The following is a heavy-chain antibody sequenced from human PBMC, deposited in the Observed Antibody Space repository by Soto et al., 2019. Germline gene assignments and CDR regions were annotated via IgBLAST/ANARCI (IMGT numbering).Heavy chain of an antibody. J-gene: IGHJ4*02. CDR2: ISANNGNA. CDR1: GYRSTSYG. D-gene: IGHD1-1*01. CDR3: ARKGTGGPVDF. V-gene: IGHV1-18*01. Sequence: ASVKVSCKASGYRSTSYGFTWVRQAPGQGLEWVGWISANNGNAHYAQKLQGRVTMTTDTATSTVYMELRSLRSDDTAVYYCARKGTGGPVDFWGQGTLVTVSS.